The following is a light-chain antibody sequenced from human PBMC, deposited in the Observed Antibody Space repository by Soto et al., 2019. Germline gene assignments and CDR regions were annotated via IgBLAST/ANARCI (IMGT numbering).Light chain of an antibody. Sequence: DIQMTQSPSSLSASVGDRITITCRTSQGISNYLAWYQQKSGEVPKLLIYLAPTLRSGVPSRFSGSGSGTDFTLTISCLQSEDFATYYCQQYYSYPITFGHGTRLEIK. CDR3: QQYYSYPIT. V-gene: IGKV1-27*01. CDR2: LAP. CDR1: QGISNY. J-gene: IGKJ5*01.